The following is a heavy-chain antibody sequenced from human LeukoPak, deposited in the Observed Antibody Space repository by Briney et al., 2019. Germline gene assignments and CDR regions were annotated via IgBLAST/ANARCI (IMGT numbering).Heavy chain of an antibody. D-gene: IGHD1-7*01. CDR2: INPDSGDT. J-gene: IGHJ4*02. V-gene: IGHV1-2*02. Sequence: ASVKVSCKASGYTFTAYYVHWVRQAPGQGLEWMGWINPDSGDTSSAQRFQGRFTVTRDTSISTVYMELSRLRSDDTAVYYCARDYIDPGNYTPLGYWGQGTLVTVSS. CDR3: ARDYIDPGNYTPLGY. CDR1: GYTFTAYY.